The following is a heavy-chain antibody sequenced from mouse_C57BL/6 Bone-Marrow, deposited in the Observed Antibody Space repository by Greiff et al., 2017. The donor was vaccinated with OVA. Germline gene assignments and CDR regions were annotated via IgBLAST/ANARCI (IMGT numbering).Heavy chain of an antibody. CDR3: ARRGKTLSWFAY. Sequence: QVQLQQSGAELAKPGASVKLSCKASGYTFTSYGISWVKQRTGQGLEWIGEIYPRSGNTYYNEKFKGKATLTADKSSSTAYMELRSLTSEDSAVYFCARRGKTLSWFAYWGQGTLVTVSA. CDR1: GYTFTSYG. D-gene: IGHD1-1*01. CDR2: IYPRSGNT. J-gene: IGHJ3*01. V-gene: IGHV1-81*01.